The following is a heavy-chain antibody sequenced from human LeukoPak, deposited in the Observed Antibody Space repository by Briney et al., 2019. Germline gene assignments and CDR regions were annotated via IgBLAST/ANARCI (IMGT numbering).Heavy chain of an antibody. Sequence: GGSLRLSCAASGFTFSTYAMSWVRQAPGKGLEWVSGISGSGGSTYYADSVKGRFTISRDNAKNSLYLQMNSLRAEDTAVYYCARSSAAWENYYGMDVWGQGTTVTVSS. CDR3: ARSSAAWENYYGMDV. V-gene: IGHV3-23*01. CDR1: GFTFSTYA. CDR2: ISGSGGST. J-gene: IGHJ6*02. D-gene: IGHD6-25*01.